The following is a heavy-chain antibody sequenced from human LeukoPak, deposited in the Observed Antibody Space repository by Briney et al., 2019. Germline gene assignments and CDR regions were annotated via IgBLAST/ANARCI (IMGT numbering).Heavy chain of an antibody. CDR1: GFSFSSFA. Sequence: GGSLRLSCAASGFSFSSFAMTWVRQAPGKGLEWVAVIWYDGSNKYYADSVKGRFTISRDNSKNTLYLQMNSLRAEDTAVYYCAKGGGSSWRYYYYYMDVWGKGTTVTVSS. D-gene: IGHD6-13*01. CDR2: IWYDGSNK. J-gene: IGHJ6*03. V-gene: IGHV3-33*06. CDR3: AKGGGSSWRYYYYYMDV.